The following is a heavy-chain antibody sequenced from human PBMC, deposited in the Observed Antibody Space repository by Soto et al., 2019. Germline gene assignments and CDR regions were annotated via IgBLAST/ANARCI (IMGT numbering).Heavy chain of an antibody. CDR1: GGSISSYF. V-gene: IGHV4-59*01. CDR3: ARGGYYHGSGRVYGMDV. D-gene: IGHD3-10*01. Sequence: SETLSLTCSVSGGSISSYFWSLIWQPPGKGLEWIGYIYYSGSTNYNPSLKSRVTVSIDTSKNQFSLKLSSVTAADTAVYYCARGGYYHGSGRVYGMDVWGQGTTVTVSS. CDR2: IYYSGST. J-gene: IGHJ6*02.